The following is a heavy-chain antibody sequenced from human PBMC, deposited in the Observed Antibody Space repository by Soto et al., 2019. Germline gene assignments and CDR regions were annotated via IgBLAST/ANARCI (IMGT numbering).Heavy chain of an antibody. CDR3: AKRRDNYGSAC. CDR1: GFTFSSYG. V-gene: IGHV3-23*01. J-gene: IGHJ1*01. Sequence: EMQVLESGGGLVQPGESLRLSCAASGFTFSSYGMSWVRQAPGKGLEWVSSIGSSGYRTDYADSVKGRFTISRANSRSTRYLKMNRLRAGDTAVYYCAKRRDNYGSACWGPGTLGTVSS. D-gene: IGHD3-10*01. CDR2: IGSSGYRT.